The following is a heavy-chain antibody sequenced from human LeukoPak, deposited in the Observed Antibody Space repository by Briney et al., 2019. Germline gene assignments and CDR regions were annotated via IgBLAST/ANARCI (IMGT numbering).Heavy chain of an antibody. D-gene: IGHD3-3*01. CDR2: ISGNGEST. J-gene: IGHJ6*04. CDR1: RLTISIYA. Sequence: GGSLRLSCAASRLTISIYAMTWVRQAPGKGLEWVSAISGNGESTYYAESVKGRFTISRDNAKNTLYLQMNSLRVEDTAVYYCAKDREYDFWSGSKEDVWGKGTTVTVSS. CDR3: AKDREYDFWSGSKEDV. V-gene: IGHV3-23*01.